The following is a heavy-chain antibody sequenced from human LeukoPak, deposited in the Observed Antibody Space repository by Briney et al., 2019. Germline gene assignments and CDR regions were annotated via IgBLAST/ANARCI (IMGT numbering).Heavy chain of an antibody. J-gene: IGHJ2*01. CDR1: GFTFRSYD. V-gene: IGHV3-13*01. Sequence: GGSLRLSCAASGFTFRSYDMHWVRQATGKGLEWVSGIGTAGEIYYPGSVKGRFTISRENAKNSLYLRMNSLRAGDTAVYYCARAAYSSTWYSRYFDLWGRGTLVTVSS. D-gene: IGHD6-13*01. CDR2: IGTAGEI. CDR3: ARAAYSSTWYSRYFDL.